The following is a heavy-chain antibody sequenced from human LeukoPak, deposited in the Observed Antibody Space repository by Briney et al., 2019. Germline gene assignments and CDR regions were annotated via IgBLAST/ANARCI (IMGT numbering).Heavy chain of an antibody. D-gene: IGHD3-9*01. J-gene: IGHJ4*02. CDR3: ARHPMARYFDWLTSEGYYFDY. CDR1: GGSISSSSYY. Sequence: SETLSLTCTVSGGSISSSSYYWGWIRQPPGKGLEWIGSIYYSGSTYYNPSLKSRVTISVDTSKNQFSLKLSSVTAADTAVYYCARHPMARYFDWLTSEGYYFDYWGQGTLVTVSS. CDR2: IYYSGST. V-gene: IGHV4-39*01.